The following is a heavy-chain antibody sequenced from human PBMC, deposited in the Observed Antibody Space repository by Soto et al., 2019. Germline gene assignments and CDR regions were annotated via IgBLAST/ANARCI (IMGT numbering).Heavy chain of an antibody. CDR2: ISDSGGST. Sequence: GGSLRLSCAASGFTFSSYAMSWVRQAPGKGLEWVSGISDSGGSTYYADSVKGRFTISRDNSKNTLYLQMNSLRAEDTAVYYCAKQMYGGNSFGYYYYYGMDVWGQGTTVTVSS. J-gene: IGHJ6*02. V-gene: IGHV3-23*01. D-gene: IGHD2-21*02. CDR1: GFTFSSYA. CDR3: AKQMYGGNSFGYYYYYGMDV.